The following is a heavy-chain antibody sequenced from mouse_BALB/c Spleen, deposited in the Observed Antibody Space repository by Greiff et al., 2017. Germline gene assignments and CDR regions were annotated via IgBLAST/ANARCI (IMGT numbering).Heavy chain of an antibody. Sequence: QVQLKESGPGLVAPSQSLSITCTVSGFSLTSYGVHWVRQPPGKGLEWLGVIWAGGSTNYNSALMSRLSISKDNSKSQVFLKMNSLQTDDTAMYYCASQPPYDYDPAWFAYWGQGTLVTVSA. CDR2: IWAGGST. CDR1: GFSLTSYG. CDR3: ASQPPYDYDPAWFAY. V-gene: IGHV2-9*02. J-gene: IGHJ3*01. D-gene: IGHD2-4*01.